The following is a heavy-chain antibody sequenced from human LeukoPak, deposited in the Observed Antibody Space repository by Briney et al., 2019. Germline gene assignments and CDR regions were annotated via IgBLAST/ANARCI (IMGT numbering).Heavy chain of an antibody. CDR3: ARGPFDI. CDR2: IKSKTDGGTT. Sequence: GGSLRLSCAASGFTFSNAWMSWVRQAPGKGLEWVGRIKSKTDGGTTDYAAPVKGRFTISRDNSKNTLYLQMGSLRAEDMAVYYCARGPFDIWGQGTMVTVSS. V-gene: IGHV3-15*01. CDR1: GFTFSNAW. J-gene: IGHJ3*02.